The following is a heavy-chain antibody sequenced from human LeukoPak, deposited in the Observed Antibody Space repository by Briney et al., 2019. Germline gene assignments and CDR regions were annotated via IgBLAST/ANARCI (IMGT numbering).Heavy chain of an antibody. V-gene: IGHV3-9*01. CDR2: ISWNSGSI. CDR1: GFTFGDYA. Sequence: LGGSLRLSCAASGFTFGDYAIHWVRQAPGKGLEWVSVISWNSGSIGYADSVKGRFTISRDNAKNSLYLQMNSLRAEDTAIYYCARDSSHYLGSSDYWGQGTLVTVSS. J-gene: IGHJ4*02. D-gene: IGHD6-6*01. CDR3: ARDSSHYLGSSDY.